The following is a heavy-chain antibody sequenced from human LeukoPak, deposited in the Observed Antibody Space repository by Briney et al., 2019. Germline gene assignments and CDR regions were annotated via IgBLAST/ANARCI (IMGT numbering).Heavy chain of an antibody. CDR3: AKGGYYERPWYFDY. J-gene: IGHJ4*02. V-gene: IGHV3-30*18. CDR1: GFTFSSYG. Sequence: GGSLRLSCAASGFTFSSYGMHWVRQAPGKGLEWVAVISYDGSNKYYADSVKGRFTISRDNSKNTLYLQMNSLRAEDTAVYYCAKGGYYERPWYFDYWGQGTLVTVSS. D-gene: IGHD3-22*01. CDR2: ISYDGSNK.